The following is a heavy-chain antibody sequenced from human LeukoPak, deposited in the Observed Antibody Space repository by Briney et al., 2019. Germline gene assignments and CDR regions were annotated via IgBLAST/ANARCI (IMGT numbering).Heavy chain of an antibody. J-gene: IGHJ4*02. D-gene: IGHD3-10*01. CDR3: ARDRPRITMVRGVIKPDY. V-gene: IGHV1-18*01. CDR1: GGTFSSYA. Sequence: GASVKVSCKASGGTFSSYAISWVRQAPGQGLEWMGWISAYNGNTNYAQKLQGRVTVTTDTSTSTAYMELRSLRSDDAAVYYCARDRPRITMVRGVIKPDYWGQGTLVTVSS. CDR2: ISAYNGNT.